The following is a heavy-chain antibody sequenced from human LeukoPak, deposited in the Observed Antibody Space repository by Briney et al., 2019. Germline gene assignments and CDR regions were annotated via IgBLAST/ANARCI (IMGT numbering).Heavy chain of an antibody. V-gene: IGHV4-34*01. D-gene: IGHD3-22*01. CDR2: INHSGST. Sequence: SETLSLTCAVYGGSFSGYYWSWIRQPPGKGLEWIGEINHSGSTNYNPSLKSRVTISVDTSKNQFSLKLSSVTAADTAVYYCARDQRPYDSSGYYGPWGQGTLVTVSS. CDR3: ARDQRPYDSSGYYGP. J-gene: IGHJ4*02. CDR1: GGSFSGYY.